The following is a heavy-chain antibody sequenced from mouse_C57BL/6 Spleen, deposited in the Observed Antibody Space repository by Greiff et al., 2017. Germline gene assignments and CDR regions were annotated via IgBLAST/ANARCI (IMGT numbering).Heavy chain of an antibody. CDR1: GFTFSSYT. CDR2: ISGGGGNT. D-gene: IGHD2-4*01. Sequence: EVMLVESGGGLVKPGGSLKLSCAASGFTFSSYTMSWVRQTPEKRLEWVATISGGGGNTYYPDSVKGRFTISRDNAKNTLYLQMSSLRSEDTALYYCARYDDDRAWFAYWGQGTLVTVSA. J-gene: IGHJ3*01. V-gene: IGHV5-9*01. CDR3: ARYDDDRAWFAY.